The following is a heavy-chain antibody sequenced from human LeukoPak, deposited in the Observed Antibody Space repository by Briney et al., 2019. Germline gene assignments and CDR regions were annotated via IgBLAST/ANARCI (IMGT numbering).Heavy chain of an antibody. CDR2: IYHSGST. J-gene: IGHJ4*02. Sequence: SETLSLTCAVYGGSFSGYYWSWIRQPPGKGLEWIGSIYHSGSTYYNPSLKSRVTISVDTSKNQFSLKLSSVTAADTAVYYCARGERGYSYGAFDYWGQGTLVTVSS. V-gene: IGHV4-34*01. D-gene: IGHD5-18*01. CDR1: GGSFSGYY. CDR3: ARGERGYSYGAFDY.